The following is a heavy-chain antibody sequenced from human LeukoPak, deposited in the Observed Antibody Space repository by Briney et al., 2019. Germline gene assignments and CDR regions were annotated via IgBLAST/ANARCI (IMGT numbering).Heavy chain of an antibody. Sequence: ASVKVSCKASGYTFTSYYMHWVRQAPGQGLEWMGIINPSGGSTSYAQKFQGRVTMTRDTSISTAYMELNRLRSDDTAAYYCARAAYDSSEPHLRAFDIWGQGTMVTVSS. CDR1: GYTFTSYY. CDR3: ARAAYDSSEPHLRAFDI. D-gene: IGHD3-22*01. CDR2: INPSGGST. V-gene: IGHV1-46*01. J-gene: IGHJ3*02.